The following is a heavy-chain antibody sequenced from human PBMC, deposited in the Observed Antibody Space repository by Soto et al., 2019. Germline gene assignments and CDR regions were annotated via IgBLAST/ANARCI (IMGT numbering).Heavy chain of an antibody. J-gene: IGHJ1*01. D-gene: IGHD6-13*01. CDR1: GFTFGDYA. CDR3: NRDLYSSSWVKYFQH. Sequence: GGSLRLSCTASGFTFGDYAMSWFRQAPGKGLEWVGFIRSKAYGGTTEYAASVKGRFTISRDDSKSIAYLQMNSLKTEDTAVYYCNRDLYSSSWVKYFQHWGQGTLVTVSS. CDR2: IRSKAYGGTT. V-gene: IGHV3-49*03.